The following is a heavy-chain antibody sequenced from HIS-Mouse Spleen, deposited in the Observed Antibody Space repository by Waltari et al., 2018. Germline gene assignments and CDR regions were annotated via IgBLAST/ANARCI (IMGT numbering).Heavy chain of an antibody. CDR3: AREIPYSSSWYDWYFDL. CDR1: GGSISSSSYY. Sequence: QLQLQESGPGLVKPSETLSLTCTVSGGSISSSSYYWGWIRQPPGKGLGWIGCIYYSGSTHDNPALKSRVTISVDTSKNQFSLKLSSVTAADTAVYYCAREIPYSSSWYDWYFDLWGRGTLVTVSS. V-gene: IGHV4-39*07. CDR2: IYYSGST. J-gene: IGHJ2*01. D-gene: IGHD6-13*01.